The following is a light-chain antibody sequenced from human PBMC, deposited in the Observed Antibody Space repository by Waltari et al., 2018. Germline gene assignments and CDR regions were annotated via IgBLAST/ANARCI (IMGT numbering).Light chain of an antibody. CDR2: GAL. CDR3: QQYNDWPHT. V-gene: IGKV3-15*01. CDR1: QGVGYN. J-gene: IGKJ3*01. Sequence: ETLMTQSPATLSVSPGTRATLSCRASQGVGYNLAWYQQRPGQPPRLLIYGALTRATGIPARFSGSGSGTELTLTISSLQSEDFGIYYCQQYNDWPHTFGPGTKVEIK.